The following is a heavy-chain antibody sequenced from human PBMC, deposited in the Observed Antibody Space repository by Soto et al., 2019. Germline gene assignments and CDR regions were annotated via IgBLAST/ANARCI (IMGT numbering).Heavy chain of an antibody. CDR1: GFTFSSYA. Sequence: QVQLVESGGGVVQPGRSLRLSCAASGFTFSSYAMHWVRQAPGKGLEWVAVISYDGSNKYYADSVKGRFTISRDNSKNTLYLQMNSLRAEDTAVYYCARVGGIAAAAHFDYWGQGTLVTVS. CDR2: ISYDGSNK. CDR3: ARVGGIAAAAHFDY. J-gene: IGHJ4*02. V-gene: IGHV3-30-3*01. D-gene: IGHD6-13*01.